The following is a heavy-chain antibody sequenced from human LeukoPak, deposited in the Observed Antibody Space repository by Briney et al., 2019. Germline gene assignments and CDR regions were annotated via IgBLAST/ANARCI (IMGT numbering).Heavy chain of an antibody. Sequence: ASVKVSCKASGYTFTSYDINWVRQATGQGLEWMGWMNPNSGNTNYAQKLQGRVTMTTDTSTSTAYMELRSLRSDDTAVYYCARVGIAAAHFDYWGQGTLVTVSS. CDR2: MNPNSGNT. CDR3: ARVGIAAAHFDY. CDR1: GYTFTSYD. J-gene: IGHJ4*02. D-gene: IGHD6-13*01. V-gene: IGHV1-18*01.